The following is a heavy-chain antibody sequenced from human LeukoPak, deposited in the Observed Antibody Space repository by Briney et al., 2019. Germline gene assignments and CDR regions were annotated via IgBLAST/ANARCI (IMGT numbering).Heavy chain of an antibody. CDR2: IWSDATNR. D-gene: IGHD4-11*01. CDR3: ARDAQRGFDYSNSLKY. J-gene: IGHJ4*01. CDR1: GFIFSHHG. Sequence: PGGSLRLSCAASGFIFSHHGMHWVRQAPGQGLEWVAVIWSDATNRFYADSVKGRFTISRDNSQNTVFLQMDSLGVKDTAIYYCARDAQRGFDYSNSLKYWGHGTLVTVSS. V-gene: IGHV3-33*01.